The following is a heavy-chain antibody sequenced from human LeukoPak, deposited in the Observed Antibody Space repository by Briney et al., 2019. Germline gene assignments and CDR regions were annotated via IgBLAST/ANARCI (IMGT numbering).Heavy chain of an antibody. V-gene: IGHV4-59*01. CDR1: GSSISGDY. CDR2: IHSSGST. D-gene: IGHD6-13*01. CDR3: ARDRPGGSSLDY. J-gene: IGHJ4*02. Sequence: SETLSLTCTVSGSSISGDYWSWIRQSPGKGLEWIAYIHSSGSTSYNPSLKSRVTISVDTSKNEFSLKLTSVNAADTAVYYCARDRPGGSSLDYWGQGILVTVSS.